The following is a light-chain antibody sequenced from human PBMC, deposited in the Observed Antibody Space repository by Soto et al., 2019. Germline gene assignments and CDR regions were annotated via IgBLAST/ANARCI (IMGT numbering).Light chain of an antibody. CDR3: HQYGSPPPT. V-gene: IGKV3-20*01. CDR1: QSVSSSN. CDR2: DAS. Sequence: IVLTQSPGTLSLSPGERATLSCRASQSVSSSNLAWYQQKPGQAPRLLIYDASSRATGIPDRFSGSGSGTDFTLTISRVEPEDFEVYYCHQYGSPPPTFGQGTKVEIK. J-gene: IGKJ1*01.